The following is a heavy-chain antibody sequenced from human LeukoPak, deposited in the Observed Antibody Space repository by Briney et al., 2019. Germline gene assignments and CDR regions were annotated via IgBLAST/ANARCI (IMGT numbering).Heavy chain of an antibody. J-gene: IGHJ4*02. CDR3: ARFYGGYVGYYFDY. D-gene: IGHD5-12*01. V-gene: IGHV5-51*01. Sequence: GESPKISCQTSGYTFDTYWIAWVRKMPGKGLEWMGIIYPSASYIKYSPSFEGQVNISADMSTSIAYLQWSSLKASDTAIYYCARFYGGYVGYYFDYWGQGTLVTVSS. CDR1: GYTFDTYW. CDR2: IYPSASYI.